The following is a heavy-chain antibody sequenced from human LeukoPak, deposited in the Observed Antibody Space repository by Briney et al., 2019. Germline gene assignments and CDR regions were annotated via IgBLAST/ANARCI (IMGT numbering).Heavy chain of an antibody. CDR3: ARVLSGSWDWFDP. CDR1: GFTFSRYW. Sequence: GGSLRLSCAASGFTFSRYWIHWVRQAPGKGLEWVSRINPDGSTTTYADSVKGRFTISRDNAKNTVYLQMNSLRAEDTAVYYCARVLSGSWDWFDPWGQGALVTVSS. V-gene: IGHV3-74*01. D-gene: IGHD3-22*01. J-gene: IGHJ5*02. CDR2: INPDGSTT.